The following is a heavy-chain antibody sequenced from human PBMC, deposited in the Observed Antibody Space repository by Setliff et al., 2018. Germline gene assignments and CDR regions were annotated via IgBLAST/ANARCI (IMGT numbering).Heavy chain of an antibody. V-gene: IGHV1-18*01. CDR1: GYTFTSYG. CDR3: ARDRDSSGWYDAFDI. Sequence: ASVKVSCKASGYTFTSYGISWVRQAPGQGLEWMGWISAYNGNTNYAQKLQGRVTMTTDTSTSTAYMELRSLRSEDTAVYYCARDRDSSGWYDAFDIWGQGTMVTVSS. D-gene: IGHD6-19*01. J-gene: IGHJ3*02. CDR2: ISAYNGNT.